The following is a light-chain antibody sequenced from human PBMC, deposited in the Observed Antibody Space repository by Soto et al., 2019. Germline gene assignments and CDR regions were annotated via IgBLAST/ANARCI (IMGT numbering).Light chain of an antibody. CDR2: GAS. CDR3: QHYNNWLGT. Sequence: SVLPQSPSTLSFSPGERSALSCSPSQSVSSSYLAWYQQKPGQAPRLLIYGASTRATGIPDRFSGSGSGTEFILTISSLQSEDFAVYYCQHYNNWLGTFGGGTKVDI. J-gene: IGKJ4*01. V-gene: IGKV3-15*01. CDR1: QSVSSSY.